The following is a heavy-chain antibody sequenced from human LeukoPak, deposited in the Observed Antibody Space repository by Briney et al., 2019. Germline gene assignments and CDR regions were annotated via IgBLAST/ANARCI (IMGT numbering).Heavy chain of an antibody. CDR3: ARAPFDWTHFDY. D-gene: IGHD3-9*01. Sequence: GASLKISFKGSGYRFTSYWIGWVRQMPGKGLEWMGIIYPGDCDNRYSPSFQGQVTISADKSISTAYLQWSSLKASDTAMYYCARAPFDWTHFDYWGQGTLVTVSS. CDR2: IYPGDCDN. CDR1: GYRFTSYW. J-gene: IGHJ4*02. V-gene: IGHV5-51*01.